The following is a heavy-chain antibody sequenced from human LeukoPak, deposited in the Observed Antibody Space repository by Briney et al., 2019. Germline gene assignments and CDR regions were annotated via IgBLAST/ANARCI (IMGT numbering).Heavy chain of an antibody. CDR3: ARDLTLYVWGSDT. D-gene: IGHD3-16*01. J-gene: IGHJ4*02. Sequence: SQTLSLTCTVSGGSISSGDYYWSWIRQPPGKGLEWIGYIYYSGSTYYNPSLKSRVTISVDTSKNQFSLKLSSVTAADTAVYYCARDLTLYVWGSDTWGQGTLVTVSS. V-gene: IGHV4-30-4*01. CDR1: GGSISSGDYY. CDR2: IYYSGST.